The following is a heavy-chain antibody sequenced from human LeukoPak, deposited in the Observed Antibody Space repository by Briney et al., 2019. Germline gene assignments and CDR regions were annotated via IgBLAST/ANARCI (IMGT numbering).Heavy chain of an antibody. D-gene: IGHD5-18*01. CDR1: GGSFSGYY. V-gene: IGHV4-34*01. CDR3: AKRGYSYGRNWYFDL. Sequence: SETLSLTCAVYGGSFSGYYWSWIRQPPGKGLEWIGYIYDTGSTNYNPSLKSRVTISIDTSKNQFSLKLSSVTAADTAVYYCAKRGYSYGRNWYFDLWGRGTLVTVSS. J-gene: IGHJ2*01. CDR2: IYDTGST.